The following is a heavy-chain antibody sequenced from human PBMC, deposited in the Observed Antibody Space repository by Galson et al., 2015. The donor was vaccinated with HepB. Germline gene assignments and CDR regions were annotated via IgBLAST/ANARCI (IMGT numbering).Heavy chain of an antibody. CDR2: MNTNTGKP. D-gene: IGHD3-3*01. V-gene: IGHV7-4-1*02. CDR3: ARSPLRFLDWLPYYDYYYMDV. CDR1: GYTLTDYV. J-gene: IGHJ6*03. Sequence: SVKVSCKASGYTLTDYVVNWVRQAPGQGLEWMGWMNTNTGKPTYAPGFAGRFVFSLDTSVTTAYLQISSLETDDTAVYYCARSPLRFLDWLPYYDYYYMDVWGEGTTATVSS.